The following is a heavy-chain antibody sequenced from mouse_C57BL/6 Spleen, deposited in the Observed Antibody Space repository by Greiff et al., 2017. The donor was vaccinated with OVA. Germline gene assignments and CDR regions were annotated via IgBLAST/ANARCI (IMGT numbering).Heavy chain of an antibody. V-gene: IGHV1-5*01. Sequence: VHVKQSGTVLARPGASVKMSCKTSGYTFTSYWMHWVKQRPGQGLEWIGAIYPGNSDTSYNQKFKGKAKLTAVTSASTAYMELSSLTNEDSAVYYCTRGGAGSSLRFAYWGQGTLVTVSA. CDR3: TRGGAGSSLRFAY. D-gene: IGHD1-1*01. J-gene: IGHJ3*01. CDR2: IYPGNSDT. CDR1: GYTFTSYW.